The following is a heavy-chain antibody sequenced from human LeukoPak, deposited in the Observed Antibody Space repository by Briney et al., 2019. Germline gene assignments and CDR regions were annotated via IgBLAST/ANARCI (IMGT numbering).Heavy chain of an antibody. CDR3: ARGRGYGYGIDY. CDR1: GGSISSGGHY. CDR2: IFYGGST. D-gene: IGHD5-18*01. J-gene: IGHJ4*02. Sequence: PSQTLSLTCTVSGGSISSGGHYWSWVRQPPGKGLEWVGHIFYGGSTLYNPSLMTRLTISEDTPNNQFSLRLTSLTAADTAVYFCARGRGYGYGIDYWGQGTLVTVSS. V-gene: IGHV4-30-4*01.